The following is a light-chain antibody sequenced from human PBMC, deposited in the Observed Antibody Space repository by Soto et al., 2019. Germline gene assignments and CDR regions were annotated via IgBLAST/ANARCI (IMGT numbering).Light chain of an antibody. CDR2: DNN. CDR3: ETWDSSLRTVL. CDR1: SSNIGNGH. J-gene: IGLJ2*01. Sequence: QSVLTQPPSVSAAPGQQVTISCSGSSSNIGNGHVSWYQHLPGTAPKLLIYDNNKRPSGIPDRFSGSKSDTAATLGITGLQTGDEADYYCETWDSSLRTVLFGGGTKLTV. V-gene: IGLV1-51*01.